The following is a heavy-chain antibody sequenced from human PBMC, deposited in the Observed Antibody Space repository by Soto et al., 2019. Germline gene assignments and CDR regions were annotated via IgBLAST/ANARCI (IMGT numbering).Heavy chain of an antibody. V-gene: IGHV5-51*01. J-gene: IGHJ6*02. Sequence: PGESLKISCKGSGYSFTTYWIGWVRQMPGEGLEWLWIIYPGDADARYIPSIQGQVTSSADKSSSSSSLQWSTLKASDTAMYYCATAMDIWGQGPPVTVSS. CDR3: ATAMDI. CDR2: IYPGDADA. CDR1: GYSFTTYW.